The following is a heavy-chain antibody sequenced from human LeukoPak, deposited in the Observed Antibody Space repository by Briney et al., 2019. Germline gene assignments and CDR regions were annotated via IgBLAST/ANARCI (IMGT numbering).Heavy chain of an antibody. CDR1: GFTFNNYW. J-gene: IGHJ4*02. CDR3: AKASIAGAIGVLDY. V-gene: IGHV3-7*01. CDR2: INQDGRGK. D-gene: IGHD1-26*01. Sequence: GGSLRLSCAAFGFTFNNYWMSWVRQAPGKGLEWVANINQDGRGKHYVDSVKGRFTVSRDNAKNSLYLQMNSLRAEDTAVYFCAKASIAGAIGVLDYWGQGTLVTVSS.